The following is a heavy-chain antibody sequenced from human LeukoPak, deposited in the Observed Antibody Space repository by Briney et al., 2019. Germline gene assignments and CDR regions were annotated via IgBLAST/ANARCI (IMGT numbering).Heavy chain of an antibody. V-gene: IGHV3-74*03. CDR2: ITNDGSIT. CDR3: ARDRPHNWFDP. Sequence: GGSLRLSCAASGFTLSDYWMHWVRQAPGKGLVWVSRITNDGSITTYADSVRGRFTISRDNAKNMVYLQMNSLRADDTAAYYCARDRPHNWFDPWGQGTLVTVSS. CDR1: GFTLSDYW. J-gene: IGHJ5*02.